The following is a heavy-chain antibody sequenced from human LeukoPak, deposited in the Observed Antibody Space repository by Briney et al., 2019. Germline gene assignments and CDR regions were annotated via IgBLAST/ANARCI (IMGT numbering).Heavy chain of an antibody. D-gene: IGHD1-1*01. J-gene: IGHJ6*03. V-gene: IGHV1-2*02. Sequence: GASVKVSCKASGYTFTGYYIHWVRQAPGQGLEWMGWVIPNSGGTNCAQKFQGRVAMTRDTSISTAYMELSSLRSDDTAVYYCATDRGGTTYMDVWGKGTTVTISS. CDR3: ATDRGGTTYMDV. CDR1: GYTFTGYY. CDR2: VIPNSGGT.